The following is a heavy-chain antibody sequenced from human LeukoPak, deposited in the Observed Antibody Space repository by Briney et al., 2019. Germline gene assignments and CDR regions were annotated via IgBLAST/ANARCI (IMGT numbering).Heavy chain of an antibody. CDR2: IYFSGST. V-gene: IGHV4-39*01. D-gene: IGHD3-10*01. CDR1: GGSISSNAYS. Sequence: SDTLSLTCAVSGGSISSNAYSWSWIRQPPGQALEWIGTIYFSGSTFSNPSLRSRVTISADMSRNQFSLKMSSVTAADTAVYYCARVRLGFAVDYWGQGTLVTVSS. CDR3: ARVRLGFAVDY. J-gene: IGHJ4*02.